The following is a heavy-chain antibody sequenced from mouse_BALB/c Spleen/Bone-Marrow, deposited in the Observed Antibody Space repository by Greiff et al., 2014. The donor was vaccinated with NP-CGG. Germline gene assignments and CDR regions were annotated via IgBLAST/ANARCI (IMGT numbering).Heavy chain of an antibody. J-gene: IGHJ3*01. D-gene: IGHD4-1*01. V-gene: IGHV2-9*02. CDR3: ARELGAWFAY. CDR2: IWAGGNT. Sequence: QVQLQQSGPGLVAPSQSLSITCTVSGFSLTSYGVHWVRQPTGKGLEWLGIIWAGGNTNYNSALMSRLSISKDNSKSQVFLKMNSLQTDDTAMYYCARELGAWFAYWGQGTLVTVSA. CDR1: GFSLTSYG.